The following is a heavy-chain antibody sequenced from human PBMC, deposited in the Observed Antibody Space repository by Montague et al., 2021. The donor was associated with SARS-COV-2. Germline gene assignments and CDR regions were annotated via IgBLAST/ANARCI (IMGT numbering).Heavy chain of an antibody. CDR1: GGSISSDSYY. V-gene: IGHV4-61*02. CDR3: ARAVIYGGYAFAYFDV. D-gene: IGHD5-12*01. Sequence: TLSLTCTVSGGSISSDSYYWSWIRQPAGKGLEWIGRVYTTGSTNYNPSLKSRVTISGDTSRNQFSLRLTSVTAADTAMYYSARAVIYGGYAFAYFDVWGQGTAVTVSS. CDR2: VYTTGST. J-gene: IGHJ6*02.